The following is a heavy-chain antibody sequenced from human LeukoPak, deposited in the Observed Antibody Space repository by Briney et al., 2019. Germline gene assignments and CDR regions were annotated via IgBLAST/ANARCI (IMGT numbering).Heavy chain of an antibody. Sequence: GGSLRLSCAASGFTFDDYGMSWVRQAPGKGLEWVSGINWSGISIGYADSVRGRFTISRDNSKNTLYLQMNSLRAEDTAVYYCAKGRYSSGWYSGVFDYWGQGTLVTVSS. J-gene: IGHJ4*02. V-gene: IGHV3-20*04. CDR2: INWSGISI. CDR1: GFTFDDYG. CDR3: AKGRYSSGWYSGVFDY. D-gene: IGHD6-19*01.